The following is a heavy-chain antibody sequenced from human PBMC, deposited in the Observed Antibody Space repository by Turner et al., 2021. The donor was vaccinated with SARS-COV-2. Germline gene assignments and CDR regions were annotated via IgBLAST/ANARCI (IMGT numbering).Heavy chain of an antibody. D-gene: IGHD3-22*01. CDR2: IFYSGST. V-gene: IGHV4-59*01. CDR3: AREAGSYSSGYNSWFDP. Sequence: QVQLQESGPGLVKPSETLSLTCTVSGGSISSYYWSWIRQPPGKGLERIGYIFYSGSTNYNPSLKSRVTISVDTSKNQFSLKLSSVTAADTAVYYCAREAGSYSSGYNSWFDPWGQGTLVTVSS. J-gene: IGHJ5*02. CDR1: GGSISSYY.